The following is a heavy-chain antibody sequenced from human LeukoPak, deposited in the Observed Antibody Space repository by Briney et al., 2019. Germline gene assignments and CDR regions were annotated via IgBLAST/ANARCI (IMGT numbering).Heavy chain of an antibody. V-gene: IGHV3-9*01. Sequence: GGSLRLSCAASGFTFVDYAMHWVRQAPGKGLEWVSGISWNSGSIGYADSVKGRFTISRDNAKNSLYLQMNSLRAEDTALYYCAKDISRYYYDSSGYPSYPDYWGQGTLVTVSS. CDR3: AKDISRYYYDSSGYPSYPDY. J-gene: IGHJ4*02. CDR2: ISWNSGSI. CDR1: GFTFVDYA. D-gene: IGHD3-22*01.